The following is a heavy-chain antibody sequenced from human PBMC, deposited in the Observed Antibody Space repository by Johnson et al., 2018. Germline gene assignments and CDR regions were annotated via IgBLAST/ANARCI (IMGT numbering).Heavy chain of an antibody. D-gene: IGHD3-3*01. J-gene: IGHJ6*03. Sequence: EVQLLESGGGLVQPGGSLRLSCAASGFTFSSYAMSWVRQAPGKGLEWVSAISGSGGSTYYADSVKGRFTISRDNSKNSLYLQMNSLRAEDTAGYYCARQHPPPSITSFGVVIIPYYMDVWGKGTTVTVSS. CDR3: ARQHPPPSITSFGVVIIPYYMDV. CDR1: GFTFSSYA. V-gene: IGHV3-23*01. CDR2: ISGSGGST.